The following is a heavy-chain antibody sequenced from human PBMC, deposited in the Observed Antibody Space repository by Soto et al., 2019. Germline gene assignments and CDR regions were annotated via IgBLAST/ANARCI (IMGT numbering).Heavy chain of an antibody. J-gene: IGHJ4*02. CDR1: GGSFNGYF. CDR3: ARASNRRGKSYGPDF. CDR2: INHSGTT. V-gene: IGHV4-34*01. Sequence: SETLSLTCAVYGGSFNGYFWTWIRQPPGRGLEWIGEINHSGTTNYNPSLKSRVTISVDTSKNQFFLKLSSVTAADTAVYYCARASNRRGKSYGPDFWAQGPLVT. D-gene: IGHD5-18*01.